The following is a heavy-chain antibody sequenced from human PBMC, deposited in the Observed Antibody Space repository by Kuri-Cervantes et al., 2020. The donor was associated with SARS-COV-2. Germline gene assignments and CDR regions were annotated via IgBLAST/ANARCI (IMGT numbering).Heavy chain of an antibody. CDR1: GGSISSYY. V-gene: IGHV4-59*01. CDR2: ISYSGTT. Sequence: SETLSLTCTVSGGSISSYYWSWIRQPPGKGLEWIGLISYSGTTNYNPSLKSRVTISVDTSKNQFSLNLSSVTAADTAVYYCARRMDVWGKGTTVTVSS. CDR3: ARRMDV. J-gene: IGHJ6*03.